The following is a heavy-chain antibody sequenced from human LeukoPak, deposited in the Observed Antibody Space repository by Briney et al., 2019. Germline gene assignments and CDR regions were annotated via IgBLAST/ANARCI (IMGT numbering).Heavy chain of an antibody. J-gene: IGHJ4*02. CDR2: IYYSGST. V-gene: IGHV4-59*01. CDR1: GGSISSYY. D-gene: IGHD1-26*01. CDR3: AREELGATRYYFDY. Sequence: PSQTLSLICTVSGGSISSYYWSWIRQPPGKGLEWIGYIYYSGSTNYNPSLKSRVTISVDTSKNQCSLKLSSVTAADTAVYYCAREELGATRYYFDYWGQGTLVTVSS.